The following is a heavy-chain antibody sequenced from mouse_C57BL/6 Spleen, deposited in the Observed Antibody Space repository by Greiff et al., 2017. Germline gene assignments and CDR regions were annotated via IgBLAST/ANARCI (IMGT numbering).Heavy chain of an antibody. V-gene: IGHV1-81*01. J-gene: IGHJ4*01. CDR3: ARGATRGYAMDD. CDR1: GYTFTSYG. Sequence: VKLVESGAELARPGASVKLSCKASGYTFTSYGISWVKQRTGQGLEWIGEIYPRSGNTYYNEKFKGKATLTADKSSSTAYMELRSLTSEDSAVYFCARGATRGYAMDDWGQGTSGTVSS. CDR2: IYPRSGNT. D-gene: IGHD3-1*01.